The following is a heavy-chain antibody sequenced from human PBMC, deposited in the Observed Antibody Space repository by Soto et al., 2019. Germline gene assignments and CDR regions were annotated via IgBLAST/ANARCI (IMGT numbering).Heavy chain of an antibody. V-gene: IGHV3-30*18. CDR3: AKDGVEWQWLVGHYFDY. CDR2: ISYDGSNK. D-gene: IGHD6-19*01. Sequence: QVQLVESGGGVVQPGRSLRLSCAASGFTFSSYGMHWVRQAPGKGLEWGAVISYDGSNKYYADSVKGRFTISRDNSKNTLYLQMNSLRAEDTAVYYCAKDGVEWQWLVGHYFDYWGQGTLVTVSS. J-gene: IGHJ4*02. CDR1: GFTFSSYG.